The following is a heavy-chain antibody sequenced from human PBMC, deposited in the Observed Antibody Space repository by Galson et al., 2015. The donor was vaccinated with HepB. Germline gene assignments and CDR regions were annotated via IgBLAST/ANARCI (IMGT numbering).Heavy chain of an antibody. Sequence: QSGAEVKKPGESLKISCRGSGYSFNTHWIAWARLMPGKGLEWMGIIYPDDSDTKYSPSFQGQVTISADKSIATAYLQWRTLQASDTAMYYCARWGGGDADGLDVWGQGTTVTVS. D-gene: IGHD3-10*01. V-gene: IGHV5-51*03. CDR3: ARWGGGDADGLDV. J-gene: IGHJ6*02. CDR2: IYPDDSDT. CDR1: GYSFNTHW.